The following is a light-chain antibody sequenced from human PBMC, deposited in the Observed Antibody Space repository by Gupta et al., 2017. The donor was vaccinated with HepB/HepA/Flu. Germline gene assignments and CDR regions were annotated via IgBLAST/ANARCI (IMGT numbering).Light chain of an antibody. CDR3: QQTVTAPNT. V-gene: IGKV1-39*01. Sequence: DIQMTQSPLFLSASVGDRVTLICRASQSINSYLNWYQQKVGTAPKLLIYATSTLQSGVPSRFSGSGYGTDFTLSISDVQPEDFATYYCQQTVTAPNTFGQGTKLDIK. CDR1: QSINSY. CDR2: ATS. J-gene: IGKJ2*01.